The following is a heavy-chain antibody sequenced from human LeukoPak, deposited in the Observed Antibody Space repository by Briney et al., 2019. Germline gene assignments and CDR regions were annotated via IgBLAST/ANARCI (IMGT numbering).Heavy chain of an antibody. Sequence: PSETLPLTCSVSGYSISSGYYWGWIRQPPGKGLEWIGSMYYRGSTDYSPSLKSRVTVSVDTTKNQFSLKLSSVTAADTAVYYCARETRNYYDSPAYYSFDYWGQGTLVTVSS. V-gene: IGHV4-38-2*02. D-gene: IGHD3-22*01. CDR3: ARETRNYYDSPAYYSFDY. J-gene: IGHJ4*02. CDR2: MYYRGST. CDR1: GYSISSGYY.